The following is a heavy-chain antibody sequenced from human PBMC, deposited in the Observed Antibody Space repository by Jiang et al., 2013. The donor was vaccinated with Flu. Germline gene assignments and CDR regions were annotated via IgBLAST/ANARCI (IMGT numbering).Heavy chain of an antibody. CDR3: ARHGGVFDY. Sequence: PGLVKPSETLSLTCTVSGGSISSYYWNWIRQPPGKGLEWIGYVYYTGGTNYNPSLKSRVTISVDTSKKQFSLTLSSVTAADTAVYYCARHGGVFDYWGQGALVTVSS. CDR2: VYYTGGT. CDR1: GGSISSYY. J-gene: IGHJ4*02. V-gene: IGHV4-59*08. D-gene: IGHD3-16*01.